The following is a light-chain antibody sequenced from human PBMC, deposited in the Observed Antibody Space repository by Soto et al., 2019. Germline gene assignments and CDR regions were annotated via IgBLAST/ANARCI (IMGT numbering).Light chain of an antibody. Sequence: QSVLTQPPSVSGAPGQRVTISCTGSSSNIGAGYDVHWYQQLPGTAPKLLIYGNSNRPSGVPDRFSGSKSGTSASLAITGLQAEDEADYYCQPYDGNLSGYVFGTGTKVTV. CDR3: QPYDGNLSGYV. CDR2: GNS. CDR1: SSNIGAGYD. J-gene: IGLJ1*01. V-gene: IGLV1-40*01.